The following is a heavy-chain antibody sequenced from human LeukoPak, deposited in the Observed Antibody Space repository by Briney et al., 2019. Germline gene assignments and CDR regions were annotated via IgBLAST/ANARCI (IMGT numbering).Heavy chain of an antibody. CDR2: IYYSGST. D-gene: IGHD3-22*01. Sequence: SETLSLTCTVSGGSMSSGGYYWSWIRQHPGKGLEWIGYIYYSGSTYYNPSLKSRLTISLDTSKNQFSLNLSSLTPADTAVYYCARTVPLSYYYDSSGYYYDYWGQGTLVTVSS. V-gene: IGHV4-31*03. J-gene: IGHJ4*02. CDR3: ARTVPLSYYYDSSGYYYDY. CDR1: GGSMSSGGYY.